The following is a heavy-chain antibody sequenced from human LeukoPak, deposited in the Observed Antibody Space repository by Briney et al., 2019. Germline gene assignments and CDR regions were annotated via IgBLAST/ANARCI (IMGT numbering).Heavy chain of an antibody. J-gene: IGHJ5*02. Sequence: PGGSLRLSCAASGFTFSSYWMHWVRQAPGKGLVWASRINSDGSSTSYADSVKGRFTISRDNAKNTLYLQMNSLRAEDTAVYYCARGLRVNWFDPWGQGTLVTVSS. CDR3: ARGLRVNWFDP. CDR1: GFTFSSYW. CDR2: INSDGSST. V-gene: IGHV3-74*01.